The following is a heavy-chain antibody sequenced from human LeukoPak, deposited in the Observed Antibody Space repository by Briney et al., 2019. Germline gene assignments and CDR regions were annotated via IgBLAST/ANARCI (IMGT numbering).Heavy chain of an antibody. J-gene: IGHJ4*02. CDR1: GFTFSSYE. CDR3: AREFGLGSSWDFDY. V-gene: IGHV3-48*03. D-gene: IGHD6-13*01. Sequence: HPGGSLRLSCAASGFTFSSYEMNWVRQAPGKGLEWVSYISSSGSTIYYADSVKGRFTISRDNAKNSLYLQINSLRAEDTAVYYCAREFGLGSSWDFDYWGQGALVTVSS. CDR2: ISSSGSTI.